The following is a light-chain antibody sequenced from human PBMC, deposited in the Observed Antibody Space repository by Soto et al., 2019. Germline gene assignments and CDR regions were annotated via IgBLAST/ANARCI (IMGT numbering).Light chain of an antibody. CDR2: EVR. V-gene: IGLV2-14*01. CDR1: SSDVGNYNY. CDR3: SSYSYTKNRV. J-gene: IGLJ1*01. Sequence: QSALTQPASVSGSPGQSITISCTGTSSDVGNYNYVSWYQHHPGKAPKVMIYEVRNRPSGVSNRFSGSKSGNTASLTISGLQAEDEAEYYCSSYSYTKNRVFGNGTKVTVL.